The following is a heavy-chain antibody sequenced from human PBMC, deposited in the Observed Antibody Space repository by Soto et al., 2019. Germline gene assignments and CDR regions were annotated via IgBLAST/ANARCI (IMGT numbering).Heavy chain of an antibody. D-gene: IGHD3-16*01. J-gene: IGHJ4*02. V-gene: IGHV4-34*01. CDR1: SGSFSGYY. CDR2: LYQGLSI. CDR3: ARHGGYYFDY. Sequence: QVQLQQWGAGLLKPSETLSLTCAVYSGSFSGYYWSWIRQPPGKGLVWTGELYQGLSIIYNPSLESRVAISGDSSKNQFSLKLRSVSAADTAVYYCARHGGYYFDYWGQGTLVTVSS.